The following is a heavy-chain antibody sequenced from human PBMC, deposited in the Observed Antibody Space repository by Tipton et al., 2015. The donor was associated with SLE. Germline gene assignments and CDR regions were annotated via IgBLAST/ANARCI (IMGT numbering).Heavy chain of an antibody. CDR2: MNPNSGNT. CDR1: GYTFTTYD. D-gene: IGHD6-13*01. CDR3: ARDLDSSWYGLPIY. J-gene: IGHJ4*02. V-gene: IGHV1-8*01. Sequence: QLAQSGAEVKKPGASVKVSCKASGYTFTTYDINWVRQATGQGLEWMGWMNPNSGNTGYAQKLQGRVTMTRNTSMSTAYMELNSLGSEDTAVYYCARDLDSSWYGLPIYWGQGALVTVSS.